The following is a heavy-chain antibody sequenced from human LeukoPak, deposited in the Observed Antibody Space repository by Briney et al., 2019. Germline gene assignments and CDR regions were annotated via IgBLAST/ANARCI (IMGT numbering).Heavy chain of an antibody. Sequence: GGSLRLSCAASGFTFSSYAMSWVRQAPGKGLEWVSAISGSGGSTYYADSVKGRFTISRDNSKTTLYLQMNSLRAEDTAVYYCAKDRVLLRVVVRGFDYWGQGTLVTVSS. V-gene: IGHV3-23*01. CDR3: AKDRVLLRVVVRGFDY. CDR1: GFTFSSYA. D-gene: IGHD3-10*01. CDR2: ISGSGGST. J-gene: IGHJ4*02.